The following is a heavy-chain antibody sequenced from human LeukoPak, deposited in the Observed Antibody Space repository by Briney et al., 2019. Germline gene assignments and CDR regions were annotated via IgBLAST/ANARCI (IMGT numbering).Heavy chain of an antibody. CDR1: GGSISSSSYY. CDR3: ARARRIVGVGYFDY. D-gene: IGHD1-26*01. Sequence: PSETLSLTCTVSGGSISSSSYYWDWIRQAPGKGLEWVADISGSGGPTNYADSVKGRFTISRDNSKNTLFLQMNSLRDGDTAIYYCARARRIVGVGYFDYWGQGTLVTVSS. CDR2: ISGSGGPT. J-gene: IGHJ4*02. V-gene: IGHV3-23*01.